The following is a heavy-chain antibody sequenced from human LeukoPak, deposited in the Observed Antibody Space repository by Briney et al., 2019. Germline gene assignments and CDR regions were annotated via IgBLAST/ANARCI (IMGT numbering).Heavy chain of an antibody. CDR2: VYNSGTA. CDR1: GGSISNYY. V-gene: IGHV4-59*01. J-gene: IGHJ5*02. Sequence: PSETLSLTCTVSGGSISNYYWSWIRQPPGTRLEWIGYVYNSGTANYNPSFRSRLTMSVDTSKNQFSLKLSSVTAADTAVYYCARHVGCSSTSCYSGWFDPWGQGTLVTVSS. D-gene: IGHD2-2*01. CDR3: ARHVGCSSTSCYSGWFDP.